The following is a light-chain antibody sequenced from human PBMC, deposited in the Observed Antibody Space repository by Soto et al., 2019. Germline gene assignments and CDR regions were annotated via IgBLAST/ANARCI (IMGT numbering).Light chain of an antibody. CDR3: QQYYNYLFT. J-gene: IGKJ2*01. V-gene: IGKV1-5*01. Sequence: DIQMTQSPSTLSASVGDRVTITCRASQSISSWLAWYQQKPGKAPKLLIYDASSLESGVPSRFSGSESGTEFPLTISSLQPDDFATYYCQQYYNYLFTFGQGTKLEIK. CDR2: DAS. CDR1: QSISSW.